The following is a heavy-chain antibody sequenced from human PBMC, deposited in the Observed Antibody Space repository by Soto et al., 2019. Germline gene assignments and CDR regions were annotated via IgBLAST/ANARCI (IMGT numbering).Heavy chain of an antibody. J-gene: IGHJ4*02. Sequence: SATLSLTCSVSGASIRSYYWHWIRQPPGKGLEWIGYVYTSDYTRYSSSLKSRVTISVDTSKSQFYLRLNSVTAADTAVYYCGRGRSGQIVVFYWGQGTPVTVSS. D-gene: IGHD5-12*01. V-gene: IGHV4-4*08. CDR2: VYTSDYT. CDR1: GASIRSYY. CDR3: GRGRSGQIVVFY.